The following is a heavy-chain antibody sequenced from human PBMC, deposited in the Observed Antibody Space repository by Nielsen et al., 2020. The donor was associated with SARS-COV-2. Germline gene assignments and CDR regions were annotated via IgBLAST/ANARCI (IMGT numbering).Heavy chain of an antibody. Sequence: GGSLRLSCEASGLTFSNAWMTWVRQAPGRGLEWVGRIKSKTDGETTDYAALVKDRLTISRDDSKNTLYLQMNSLKIDDTAVYYCTTGGDFASAGHYFYMDVWGKGTTVTVSS. CDR1: GLTFSNAW. CDR2: IKSKTDGETT. D-gene: IGHD4-17*01. J-gene: IGHJ6*03. V-gene: IGHV3-15*01. CDR3: TTGGDFASAGHYFYMDV.